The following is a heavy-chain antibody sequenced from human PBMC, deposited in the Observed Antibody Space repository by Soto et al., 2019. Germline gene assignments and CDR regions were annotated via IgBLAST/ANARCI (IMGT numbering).Heavy chain of an antibody. J-gene: IGHJ1*01. D-gene: IGHD1-1*01. CDR3: ARGRTVSSIGPLLV. CDR1: GYNFFDYG. Sequence: QIQLVQSGAEVKKPGASVKVSCKAPGYNFFDYGVSWVRQAPGQGLERMGWVSPKSGNTDYARKVQGRVTMTTDISTSTAYMELRGLISDDTGVYYCARGRTVSSIGPLLVWGQGTLVSVSS. CDR2: VSPKSGNT. V-gene: IGHV1-18*01.